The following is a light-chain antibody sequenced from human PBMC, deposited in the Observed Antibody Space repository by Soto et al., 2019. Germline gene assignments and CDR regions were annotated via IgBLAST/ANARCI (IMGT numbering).Light chain of an antibody. CDR2: YDS. CDR1: NIGSKS. Sequence: SYELTQPPSVSVAPGKTARITCGGNNIGSKSVHWYQQKPGQAPVLVIYYDSDRPSGIPERFSGSNSGNTATLTISRVEAGDEADYYCQVWHSSSDLHVVFGGGTKLTVL. V-gene: IGLV3-21*04. CDR3: QVWHSSSDLHVV. J-gene: IGLJ2*01.